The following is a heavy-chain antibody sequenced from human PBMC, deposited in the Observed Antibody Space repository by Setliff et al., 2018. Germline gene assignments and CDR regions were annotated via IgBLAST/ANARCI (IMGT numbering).Heavy chain of an antibody. CDR1: GGSISGYY. CDR3: ARGGGSVLPNYYYFNDMDV. J-gene: IGHJ6*03. Sequence: PSETLSLTCAVYGGSISGYYWSWSRQPPGKGLEWSGEINHSGSTNYNQSLKSRVTLSVDTSKNQFSLQLTSVTAADTAIYYCARGGGSVLPNYYYFNDMDVWGKGTTVTVSS. D-gene: IGHD2-15*01. CDR2: INHSGST. V-gene: IGHV4-34*01.